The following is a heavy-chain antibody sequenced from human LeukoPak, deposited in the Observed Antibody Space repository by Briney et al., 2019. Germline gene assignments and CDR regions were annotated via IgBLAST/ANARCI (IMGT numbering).Heavy chain of an antibody. CDR1: GYTFTSYY. Sequence: ASVKVSCKASGYTFTSYYMHWVRQAPGQGLEWMGIINPSGGSTTYAQKFQGRVAMTRDMSTSTVYMELSSLRSEDTAVYYCARTTGYSSSWSPLDYWGQGTLVTVSS. CDR2: INPSGGST. V-gene: IGHV1-46*01. D-gene: IGHD6-13*01. J-gene: IGHJ4*02. CDR3: ARTTGYSSSWSPLDY.